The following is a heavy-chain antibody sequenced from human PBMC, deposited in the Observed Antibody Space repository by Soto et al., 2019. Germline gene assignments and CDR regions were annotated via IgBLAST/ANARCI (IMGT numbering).Heavy chain of an antibody. CDR3: AKDHDIVTRVQLWIYYFDY. D-gene: IGHD2-2*01. J-gene: IGHJ4*02. V-gene: IGHV3-30*18. CDR2: ISFDGSNK. CDR1: GFTFRSYA. Sequence: QVQLVESGGGVVQPGRSLRLSCAASGFTFRSYAMHWVRQAPGKGLEWVAAISFDGSNKYYADSVKGRFTISRDNSENTLYLQMDGLRPEDTAVYYCAKDHDIVTRVQLWIYYFDYWGQGPLVTVSS.